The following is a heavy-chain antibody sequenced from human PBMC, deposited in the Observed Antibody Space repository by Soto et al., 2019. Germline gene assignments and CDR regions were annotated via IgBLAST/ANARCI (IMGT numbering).Heavy chain of an antibody. J-gene: IGHJ4*02. Sequence: SETLSLTCTVSGDSISSGSAYWGWVRQPPGKGLEWIGSFYYSGNTHYNPSLKSRATISVDTSKNQFSLKLSSVTATDRAVYYCARHLGSTGSSYWGQGTLVTVSS. CDR2: FYYSGNT. D-gene: IGHD1-26*01. CDR3: ARHLGSTGSSY. V-gene: IGHV4-39*01. CDR1: GDSISSGSAY.